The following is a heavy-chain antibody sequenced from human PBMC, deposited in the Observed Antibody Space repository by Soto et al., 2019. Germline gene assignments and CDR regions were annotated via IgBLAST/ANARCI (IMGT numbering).Heavy chain of an antibody. D-gene: IGHD1-1*01. CDR3: AHRAGLQGNWNGGYFDF. Sequence: QITLKESGPTRVKPTQTLTLTCTFSGFSLSTSGVGVGWIRQPPGKALERLALIYWDDDKRYSPSLKSRLTITKDTSQHQLVLTLTNMDPVDTATDYCAHRAGLQGNWNGGYFDFWGQGALFTVSS. J-gene: IGHJ4*02. CDR1: GFSLSTSGVG. CDR2: IYWDDDK. V-gene: IGHV2-5*02.